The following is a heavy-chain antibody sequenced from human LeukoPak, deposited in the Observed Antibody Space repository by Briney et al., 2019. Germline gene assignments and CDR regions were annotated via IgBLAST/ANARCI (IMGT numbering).Heavy chain of an antibody. D-gene: IGHD3-10*02. CDR3: AKDHAMFGPKFDY. V-gene: IGHV3-30*18. J-gene: IGHJ4*02. CDR2: ISYDGGKK. CDR1: GFTFSSHD. Sequence: GGSLRLSCAASGFTFSSHDMHWVRQAPGKGLEWVAIISYDGGKKDYADSVKGRFTISRDNSKNTLYLQMNSLRAEDTAVYYCAKDHAMFGPKFDYWGQGTLVTVSS.